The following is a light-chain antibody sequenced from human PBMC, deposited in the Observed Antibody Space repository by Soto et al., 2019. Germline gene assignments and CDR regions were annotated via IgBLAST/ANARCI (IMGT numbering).Light chain of an antibody. Sequence: DIQMTQSPSTLSASVGDRVTITCRASQSISSWLAWYQQKPGKAPKVLIYDASSLESGVPSRFSGSGSGTEFTLTISSLQPDDFATYFCQQSSSYSRTFGQGTKVDIK. V-gene: IGKV1-5*01. CDR1: QSISSW. CDR2: DAS. J-gene: IGKJ1*01. CDR3: QQSSSYSRT.